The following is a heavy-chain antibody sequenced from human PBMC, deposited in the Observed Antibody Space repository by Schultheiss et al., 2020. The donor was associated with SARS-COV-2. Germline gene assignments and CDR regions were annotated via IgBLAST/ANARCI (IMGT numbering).Heavy chain of an antibody. D-gene: IGHD1-1*01. CDR1: GGSISSGGYY. J-gene: IGHJ4*02. Sequence: SETLSLTCTVSGGSISSGGYYWSWIRQHPGKGLEWIGYIYYSGSTYYNPSLKSRVTISVDTSKNKFSLKLSSVTAADTAVYYCARVSWNGRAGLDYWGQGTLVTVSS. V-gene: IGHV4-31*03. CDR2: IYYSGST. CDR3: ARVSWNGRAGLDY.